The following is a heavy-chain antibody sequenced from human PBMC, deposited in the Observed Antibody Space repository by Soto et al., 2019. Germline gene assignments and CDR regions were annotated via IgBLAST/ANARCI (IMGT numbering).Heavy chain of an antibody. D-gene: IGHD2-15*01. J-gene: IGHJ3*01. CDR3: ARARWYDAFDV. V-gene: IGHV4-38-2*01. Sequence: WETLSLTCAVSGFFISSGNYWGWIRKPPGKGREWIGSIFHGGNTYYNPSLKSRVTISVDMSKNQFSLKLNSVTAADTAVYYCARARWYDAFDVWGQGTVVTVS. CDR2: IFHGGNT. CDR1: GFFISSGNY.